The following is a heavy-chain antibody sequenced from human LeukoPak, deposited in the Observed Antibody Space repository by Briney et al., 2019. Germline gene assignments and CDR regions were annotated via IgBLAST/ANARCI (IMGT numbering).Heavy chain of an antibody. Sequence: ASVKVSCKASGYTFTGYYMHWVRQAPGQGLEWMGWMNPNSGNTGYAQKFQGRVTMTRNTSISTAYMELSSLRSEDTAVYYCARERGRLRYFDWLPRKYYYMDVWGKGTTVTISS. CDR3: ARERGRLRYFDWLPRKYYYMDV. D-gene: IGHD3-9*01. CDR1: GYTFTGYY. J-gene: IGHJ6*03. V-gene: IGHV1-8*02. CDR2: MNPNSGNT.